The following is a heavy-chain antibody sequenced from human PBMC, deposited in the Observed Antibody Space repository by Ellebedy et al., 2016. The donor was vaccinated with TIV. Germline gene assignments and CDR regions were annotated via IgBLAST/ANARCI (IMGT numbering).Heavy chain of an antibody. D-gene: IGHD5-18*01. CDR2: ISSSFSYI. Sequence: PGGSLRLSCEASGFTFSTYSMYWVRQAPGKGLEWVSSISSSFSYIYYADSVKGRFTISRDNAKNSLYLQMNSLKAEDTAVYYCARPKETAMITSPADYWGQGTLVTVSS. V-gene: IGHV3-21*01. CDR1: GFTFSTYS. J-gene: IGHJ4*02. CDR3: ARPKETAMITSPADY.